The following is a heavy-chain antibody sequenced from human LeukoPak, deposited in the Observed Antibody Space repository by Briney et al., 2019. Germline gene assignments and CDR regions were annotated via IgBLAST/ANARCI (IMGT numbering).Heavy chain of an antibody. CDR3: ARQHCSSTSCYTGLGIDY. J-gene: IGHJ4*02. Sequence: SETLSLTCTVSGGSISSYYWCWIRQPPGKGLEWIGYIYYSGSTNYNPSLKSRVTISVDTSKNQFSLKLSSVTAADTAVYYCARQHCSSTSCYTGLGIDYWGQGTLVTVSS. CDR2: IYYSGST. V-gene: IGHV4-59*08. D-gene: IGHD2-2*02. CDR1: GGSISSYY.